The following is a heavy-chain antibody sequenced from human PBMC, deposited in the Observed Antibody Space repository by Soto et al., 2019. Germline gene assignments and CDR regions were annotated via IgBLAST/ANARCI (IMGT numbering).Heavy chain of an antibody. J-gene: IGHJ4*02. D-gene: IGHD6-19*01. CDR1: GGTFSSYA. CDR2: IIPIFGTA. V-gene: IGHV1-69*01. Sequence: QVQLVQSGAEVKKPGSSVKVSCKASGGTFSSYAISWVRQAPGQGLEWMGGIIPIFGTANYAQKFQGRVTITADESTSTAYMELNSLRVEDTAVFYCAKPTVPFGRAAVAGPFEHWGQGTLVTVSS. CDR3: AKPTVPFGRAAVAGPFEH.